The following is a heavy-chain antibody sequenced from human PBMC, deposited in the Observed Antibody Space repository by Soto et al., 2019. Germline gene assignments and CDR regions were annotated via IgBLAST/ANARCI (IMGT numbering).Heavy chain of an antibody. Sequence: EVQLVESGGGLAQPGGSLRLSCAASGFTFSRFDLHWVRQVTGKRLEWVSGIGTSGDPYYAVSVKGRFTVSRDNAKNSIFLEINSLRAGDTAVYFCARDVPGYGGYYFDYWGQGALVTVSS. CDR2: IGTSGDP. D-gene: IGHD4-17*01. J-gene: IGHJ4*02. CDR3: ARDVPGYGGYYFDY. CDR1: GFTFSRFD. V-gene: IGHV3-13*05.